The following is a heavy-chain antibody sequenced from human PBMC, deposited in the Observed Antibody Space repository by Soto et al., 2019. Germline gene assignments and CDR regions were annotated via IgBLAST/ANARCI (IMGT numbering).Heavy chain of an antibody. V-gene: IGHV3-33*08. CDR1: GCNFSSFG. D-gene: IGHD6-25*01. CDR3: TREGTFGSGSNEAWFDP. CDR2: IWYDGSKE. Sequence: PGGSQRLSCTASGCNFSSFGINWVRQATGKGLEWVALIWYDGSKEYYADSVKGRFTISRDDSKNTVYLQMDSLRAEDTAVYYCTREGTFGSGSNEAWFDPWGQRTLVTAPQ. J-gene: IGHJ5*02.